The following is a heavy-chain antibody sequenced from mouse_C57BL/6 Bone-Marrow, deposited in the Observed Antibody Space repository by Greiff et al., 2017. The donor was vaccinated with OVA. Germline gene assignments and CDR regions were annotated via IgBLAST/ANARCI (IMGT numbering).Heavy chain of an antibody. D-gene: IGHD2-3*01. J-gene: IGHJ3*01. CDR1: GYSITSGYY. Sequence: DVKLVESGPGLVKPSQSLSLTCSVTGYSITSGYYWNWIRQFPGNKLEWMGYISYDGSNNYNPSLKNRISITRDTSKNQFFLKLNSVTTEDTATYYCARGGAYDGYYRVFAYWGQGTLVTVSA. CDR3: ARGGAYDGYYRVFAY. CDR2: ISYDGSN. V-gene: IGHV3-6*01.